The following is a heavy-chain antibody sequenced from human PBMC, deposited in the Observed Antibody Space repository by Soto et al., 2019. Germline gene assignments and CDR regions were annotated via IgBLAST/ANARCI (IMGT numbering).Heavy chain of an antibody. CDR1: GFTFSSYW. CDR2: IKQDGSEK. D-gene: IGHD5-18*01. J-gene: IGHJ4*02. CDR3: ARPRGYSYGYYFDY. V-gene: IGHV3-7*03. Sequence: PGGSLRLSCAASGFTFSSYWMSWVRQAPGKGLEWVANIKQDGSEKYYVDSVKGRFTISRDNAKNSLYLQMNSLRAEDTAVYYCARPRGYSYGYYFDYWGQGTLATVSS.